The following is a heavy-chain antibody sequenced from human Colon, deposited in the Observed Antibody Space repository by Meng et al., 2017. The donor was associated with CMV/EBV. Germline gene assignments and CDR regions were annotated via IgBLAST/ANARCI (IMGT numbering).Heavy chain of an antibody. J-gene: IGHJ5*02. D-gene: IGHD2-2*02. CDR3: ASGYCSNDSCYTGEDWIDP. Sequence: SETLSLTCTVSGGSISSGGYYWSWIRQHPGKGLEWIGYIYYSGGTYYNPSLKSRVTMSLDRSKNQFSLNLSSVTAADTAVYYCASGYCSNDSCYTGEDWIDPWGQGTLVTVSS. CDR2: IYYSGGT. V-gene: IGHV4-31*03. CDR1: GGSISSGGYY.